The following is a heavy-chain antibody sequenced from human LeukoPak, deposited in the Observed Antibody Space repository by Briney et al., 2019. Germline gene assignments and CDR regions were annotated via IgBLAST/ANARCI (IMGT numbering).Heavy chain of an antibody. D-gene: IGHD3-3*01. CDR1: GYIFSDFD. V-gene: IGHV1-8*03. J-gene: IGHJ3*02. CDR2: MNPNSGNP. Sequence: ASVKVSCKASGYIFSDFDINWVRQASGQGLEWVAWMNPNSGNPAYAQEFQGRATVSGNISISTAYLELRSLKSEDTAVYYCASGPYYDFWSGTWDAFDIWGQGTMVTVPS. CDR3: ASGPYYDFWSGTWDAFDI.